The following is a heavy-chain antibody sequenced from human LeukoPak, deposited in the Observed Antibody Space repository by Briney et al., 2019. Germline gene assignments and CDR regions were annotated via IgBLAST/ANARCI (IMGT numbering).Heavy chain of an antibody. V-gene: IGHV1-8*02. CDR2: ITPNSGNT. CDR1: GGTFSCYA. J-gene: IGHJ4*02. CDR3: ARGLTTWFGELFGY. D-gene: IGHD3-10*01. Sequence: GASVKVSCKASGGTFSCYAISWVRQAPGQGLEEMGGITPNSGNTGYAQKFQGRVTMTRNTSISTAYMELSSLRSEDTAGYYCARGLTTWFGELFGYWGQGTLVTVSS.